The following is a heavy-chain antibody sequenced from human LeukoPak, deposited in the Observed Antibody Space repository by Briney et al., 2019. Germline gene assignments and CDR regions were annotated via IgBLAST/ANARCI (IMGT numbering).Heavy chain of an antibody. J-gene: IGHJ4*02. Sequence: PGGSLRLSCTASGFTFSSYGMHWVRQAPGKGLEWVAVISYDGSNKYYADSVKGRFTISRDNSKNTLCLQMNSLRAEDTAVYYCAKDGVGYNYFDYWGQGTLVTVSS. CDR3: AKDGVGYNYFDY. D-gene: IGHD5-24*01. V-gene: IGHV3-30*18. CDR1: GFTFSSYG. CDR2: ISYDGSNK.